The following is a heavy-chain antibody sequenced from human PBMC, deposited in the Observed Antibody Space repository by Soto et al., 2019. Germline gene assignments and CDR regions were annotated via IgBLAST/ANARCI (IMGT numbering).Heavy chain of an antibody. Sequence: PGGSLRLSCQVSGFNFDNYGMHWVRQAPGKGLEWVAVITYDGSNKYYADSVKGRFTISRDNSKNTLSLHLNTLKPEDTAVYHCAKDRVGGTFYTPLGFWGQGTLVPVSS. D-gene: IGHD1-7*01. J-gene: IGHJ4*02. CDR2: ITYDGSNK. CDR3: AKDRVGGTFYTPLGF. V-gene: IGHV3-30*18. CDR1: GFNFDNYG.